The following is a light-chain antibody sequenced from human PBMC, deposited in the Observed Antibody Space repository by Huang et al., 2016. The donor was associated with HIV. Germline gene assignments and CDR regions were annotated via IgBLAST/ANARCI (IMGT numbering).Light chain of an antibody. CDR3: HQYGTSVGT. V-gene: IGKV3-20*01. Sequence: EIVLTQSPGTLSLFPGERATLSCGASQTVSNNFLAWYQHKPGQAPRLLSYAASSRATGIPDRFSGSGSRRDFNLTISRLEPEDFAVYYCHQYGTSVGTFGPGTKVDVK. J-gene: IGKJ1*01. CDR2: AAS. CDR1: QTVSNNF.